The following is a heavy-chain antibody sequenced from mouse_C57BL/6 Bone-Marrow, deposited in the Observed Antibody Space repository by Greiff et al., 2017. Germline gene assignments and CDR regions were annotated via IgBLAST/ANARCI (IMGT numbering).Heavy chain of an antibody. CDR2: VYPYNGGT. D-gene: IGHD2-13*01. V-gene: IGHV1-36*01. CDR1: GFTLTDYY. Sequence: VQLQQSGPVLVKPGPSVKISCKASGFTLTDYYMHWVKQSPGKSLEWIGLVYPYNGGTSYNQKFKGKATLTVDTSSSAAYMERNSLTPEDSAVSDCARGHYCDHGGFAYGGQGTRVTVSA. CDR3: ARGHYCDHGGFAY. J-gene: IGHJ3*01.